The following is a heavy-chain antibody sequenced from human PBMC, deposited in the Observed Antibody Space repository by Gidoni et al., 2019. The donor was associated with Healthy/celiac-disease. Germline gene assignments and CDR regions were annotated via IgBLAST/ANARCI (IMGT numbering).Heavy chain of an antibody. V-gene: IGHV3-30*04. J-gene: IGHJ4*02. Sequence: QVQLVESGGGVVQPGRSLRLSCAASGFTFSSYAMHWVRQAPGKGLEWVAVISYDGSNKYYADSVKGRFTISRDNSKNTLYLQMNSLSAEDTAVYYCARDGWHSGYDYGVPDYWGQGTLVTVSS. CDR3: ARDGWHSGYDYGVPDY. CDR2: ISYDGSNK. D-gene: IGHD5-12*01. CDR1: GFTFSSYA.